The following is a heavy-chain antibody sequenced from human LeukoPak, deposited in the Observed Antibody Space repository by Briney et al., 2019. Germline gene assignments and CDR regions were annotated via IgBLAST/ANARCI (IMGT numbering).Heavy chain of an antibody. V-gene: IGHV1-2*02. CDR1: RYTFTDYY. CDR3: ARCWTSTCYHGMDV. J-gene: IGHJ6*02. D-gene: IGHD6-13*01. CDR2: INPNSGGT. Sequence: ASVKVSCKASRYTFTDYYMHWVRRAPGQGLEWMGWINPNSGGTKYAQNFQGRVTMTRDTSINTAYVELSSLRSDDTAVYYCARCWTSTCYHGMDVWGQGTTVTVSS.